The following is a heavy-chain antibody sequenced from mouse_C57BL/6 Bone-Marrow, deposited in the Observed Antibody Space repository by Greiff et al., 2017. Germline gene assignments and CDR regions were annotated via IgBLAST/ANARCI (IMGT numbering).Heavy chain of an antibody. CDR3: ARRGNYDYAMDY. CDR1: GFTFSDYY. CDR2: ISNGGGST. V-gene: IGHV5-12*01. J-gene: IGHJ4*01. D-gene: IGHD2-1*01. Sequence: EVQVVESGGGLVQPGGSLKLSCAASGFTFSDYYMYWVRQTPEKRLEWVAYISNGGGSTYYPDTVKGRFTISRDNAKNTLYLQMSRLKSEDTAMYYCARRGNYDYAMDYWGQGTSVTVSS.